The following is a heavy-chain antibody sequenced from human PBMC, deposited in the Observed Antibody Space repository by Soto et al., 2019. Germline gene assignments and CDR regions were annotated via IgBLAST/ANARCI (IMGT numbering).Heavy chain of an antibody. CDR2: IIPIFGTA. CDR3: ARTARYCSSTSCSGLGYYYYAMDV. D-gene: IGHD2-2*01. Sequence: QVRLVQSGAEVKKPGSSVKVSCKASGGTFSSYAINWVRQAPGQGLEWMGGIIPIFGTANYAQKFQGRVTITADESTSTAYLELSSMRSGDTAVYYCARTARYCSSTSCSGLGYYYYAMDVWGQGTTVTVSS. CDR1: GGTFSSYA. V-gene: IGHV1-69*01. J-gene: IGHJ6*02.